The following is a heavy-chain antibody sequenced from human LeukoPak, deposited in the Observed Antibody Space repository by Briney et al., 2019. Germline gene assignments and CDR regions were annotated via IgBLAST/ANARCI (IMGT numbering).Heavy chain of an antibody. CDR1: GFTFSSYA. CDR2: ISGSGGST. CDR3: AKNYVLLWFGELSYFDY. D-gene: IGHD3-10*01. V-gene: IGHV3-23*01. Sequence: GGSLRLSCAASGFTFSSYAMSWVRQAPGKGLEWVSAISGSGGSTYYADSVKGRFTISRDNSKNTLHLQMNSLRAEDTAVYYCAKNYVLLWFGELSYFDYWGQGTLVTVSS. J-gene: IGHJ4*02.